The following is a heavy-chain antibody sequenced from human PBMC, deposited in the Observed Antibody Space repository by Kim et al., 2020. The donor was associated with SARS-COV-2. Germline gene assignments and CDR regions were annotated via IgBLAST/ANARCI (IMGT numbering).Heavy chain of an antibody. CDR2: IYYSGST. J-gene: IGHJ4*02. Sequence: SETLSLTCTVSGGSISSYYWSWIRQPPGKGLEWIGYIYYSGSTNYNPSLESRVTISVDTSKNQFSLKLSSVIADDTAVIYFARGGSSSWPGGHVDYWGQG. CDR1: GGSISSYY. D-gene: IGHD6-13*01. V-gene: IGHV4-59*01. CDR3: ARGGSSSWPGGHVDY.